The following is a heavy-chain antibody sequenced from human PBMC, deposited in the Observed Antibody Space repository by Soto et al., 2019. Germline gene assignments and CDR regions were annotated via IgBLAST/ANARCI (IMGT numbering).Heavy chain of an antibody. CDR1: GGSISSGGYY. D-gene: IGHD1-1*01. V-gene: IGHV4-31*03. Sequence: QVQLQESGPGLVKPSQTLSLTFTVSGGSISSGGYYWSWIRQHPGKGLEWIGYIYYSGSTYYNPSLKSRGTISVDTSKNQFTLKLSSVTAADTAVYYCATYPGTTPVGYYYGMDVWGQGTTVTVSS. CDR3: ATYPGTTPVGYYYGMDV. J-gene: IGHJ6*02. CDR2: IYYSGST.